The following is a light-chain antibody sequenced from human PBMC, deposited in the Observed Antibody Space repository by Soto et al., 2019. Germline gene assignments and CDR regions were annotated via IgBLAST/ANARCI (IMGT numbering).Light chain of an antibody. CDR3: TAWDDSLRGRL. V-gene: IGLV1-47*01. CDR1: SSNIESNF. J-gene: IGLJ2*01. CDR2: RNN. Sequence: QSVLTQPPSASGTPGQRVTISCSGSSSNIESNFVYWYQPLPGTTPRLLIYRNNQRPSGVPDRFSGSKSGTSASLAISALRSEDEADYYCTAWDDSLRGRLFGGGTKVTVL.